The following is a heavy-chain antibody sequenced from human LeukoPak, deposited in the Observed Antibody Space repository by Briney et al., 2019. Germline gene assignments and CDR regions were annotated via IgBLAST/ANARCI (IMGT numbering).Heavy chain of an antibody. J-gene: IGHJ4*02. D-gene: IGHD3-22*01. CDR3: ASLPTVYSRGYLAL. Sequence: PSETLSLTCAVYGGSFSGYYWSWIRQPPGKGLEWIGEINHSGSTNYNPSLKSRVTISVDTSKNQFSLKVTSVTAADTAVYYCASLPTVYSRGYLALWGQGTLVTVSS. V-gene: IGHV4-34*01. CDR2: INHSGST. CDR1: GGSFSGYY.